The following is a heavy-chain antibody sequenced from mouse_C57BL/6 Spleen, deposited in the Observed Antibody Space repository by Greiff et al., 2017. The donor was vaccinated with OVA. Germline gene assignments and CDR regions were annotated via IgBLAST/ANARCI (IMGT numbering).Heavy chain of an antibody. D-gene: IGHD4-1*01. Sequence: DVHLVESGEGLVKPGGSLKLSCAASGFSFSSYAMSWVRQTPEKRLEWVAYISSGGDYIYYADSVKGRITISRYNARNILFMQMSSLKYEDTAMYYGTKGEANRGYFDYWGQGTTLTVSS. J-gene: IGHJ2*01. V-gene: IGHV5-9-1*02. CDR1: GFSFSSYA. CDR2: ISSGGDYI. CDR3: TKGEANRGYFDY.